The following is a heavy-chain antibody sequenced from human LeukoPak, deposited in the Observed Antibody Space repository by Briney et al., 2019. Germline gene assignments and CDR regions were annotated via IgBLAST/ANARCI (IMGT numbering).Heavy chain of an antibody. CDR3: ARDRGYSSFDY. J-gene: IGHJ4*02. CDR2: INPDGSEK. Sequence: GGSLRLSCGVSGFTFSSYELNWVRQAPGKGLEWVASINPDGSEKYSVDSVKGRFTISRDNAKNSLYLQMNSLRAEDTAVYYCARDRGYSSFDYWGQGTLVTVSS. CDR1: GFTFSSYE. D-gene: IGHD6-19*01. V-gene: IGHV3-7*01.